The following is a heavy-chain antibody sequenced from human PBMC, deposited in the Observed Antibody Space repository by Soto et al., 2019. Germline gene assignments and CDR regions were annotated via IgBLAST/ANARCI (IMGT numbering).Heavy chain of an antibody. V-gene: IGHV4-31*03. CDR3: ARVSTMVRGVTSYYYGMDV. CDR2: IYYSGST. D-gene: IGHD3-10*01. J-gene: IGHJ6*02. CDR1: GGSISSGGYY. Sequence: SETLSLTCTVSGGSISSGGYYWSWIRQHPGKGLEWIGYIYYSGSTYYNPSLKSRVTISVDTSKNQFSLKLSSVTAADTAVYYCARVSTMVRGVTSYYYGMDVWGQGTTVTVSS.